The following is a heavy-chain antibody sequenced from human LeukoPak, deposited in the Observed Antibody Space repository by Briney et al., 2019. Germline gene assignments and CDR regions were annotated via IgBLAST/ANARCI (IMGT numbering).Heavy chain of an antibody. CDR2: ISASGVNT. V-gene: IGHV3-23*01. Sequence: GGSLRLSCAPSGLTFSSYAMNWVRQAPGKGLEWVSGISASGVNTFYADSVKGRFTISRDNSKNTLYLQMNSLRAEDTAVYYCAKDPDDYGDYWGQGTLVTVSS. CDR3: AKDPDDYGDY. CDR1: GLTFSSYA. J-gene: IGHJ4*02.